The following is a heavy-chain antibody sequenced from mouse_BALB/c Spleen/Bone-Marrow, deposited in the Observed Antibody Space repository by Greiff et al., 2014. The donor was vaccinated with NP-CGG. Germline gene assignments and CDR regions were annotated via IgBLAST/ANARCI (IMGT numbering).Heavy chain of an antibody. Sequence: VQLKESGAELVKPGASVKLSCTASGFNIKDTYMHWVKQRPEQGLEWIGRIDPANGNTKYDPKFPGKATITADTSSNTAYLQLSSLTSEDTAVYYCASYYYGSSSFAYWGQGTLVTVSA. D-gene: IGHD1-1*01. CDR1: GFNIKDTY. J-gene: IGHJ3*01. CDR3: ASYYYGSSSFAY. CDR2: IDPANGNT. V-gene: IGHV14-3*02.